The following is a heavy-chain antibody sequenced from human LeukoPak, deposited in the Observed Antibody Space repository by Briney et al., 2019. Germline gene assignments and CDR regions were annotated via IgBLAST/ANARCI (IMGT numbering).Heavy chain of an antibody. V-gene: IGHV3-23*01. J-gene: IGHJ4*02. CDR1: GFTFSSSA. CDR2: ISGSGSGGST. D-gene: IGHD5-24*01. Sequence: GGSLRLSCAASGFTFSSSAMSWVSQAPGKGLEWVSSISGSGSGGSTYYADSVKGRFTISRDNSKNTLYLQMNSLRAEDTAVYYCAKSGYNRFDCWGQGTLVTVSS. CDR3: AKSGYNRFDC.